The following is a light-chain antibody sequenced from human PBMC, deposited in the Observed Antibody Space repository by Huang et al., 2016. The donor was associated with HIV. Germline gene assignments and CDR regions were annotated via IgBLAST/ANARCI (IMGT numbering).Light chain of an antibody. CDR2: DAS. Sequence: IVLTQSPATLSLSPGERAPLSCRASHSVGGSSLAWYQQKPGQAPRLLIYDASSRAAGVPDRFGGGGSATDFTLTISRLEPEDFAVYYCQQYASSPLTFGPGTKVDIK. CDR3: QQYASSPLT. V-gene: IGKV3-20*01. CDR1: HSVGGSS. J-gene: IGKJ3*01.